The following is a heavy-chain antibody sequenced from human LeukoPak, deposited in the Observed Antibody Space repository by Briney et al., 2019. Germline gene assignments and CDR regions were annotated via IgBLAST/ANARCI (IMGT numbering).Heavy chain of an antibody. Sequence: GGSLRLSCAASGFTFSSYAMTWVRQAPGKGLEWVSAISAGGGSTYYADSVKGRFTISRDNSKNTLYLQLNSLRAEDTAVYYCAKAGGWTNYFDYWGQGALVTVSS. J-gene: IGHJ4*02. CDR3: AKAGGWTNYFDY. V-gene: IGHV3-23*01. D-gene: IGHD6-19*01. CDR1: GFTFSSYA. CDR2: ISAGGGST.